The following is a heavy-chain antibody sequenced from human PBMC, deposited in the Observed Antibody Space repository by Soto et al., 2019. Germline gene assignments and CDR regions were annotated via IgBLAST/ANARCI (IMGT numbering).Heavy chain of an antibody. V-gene: IGHV1-69*12. J-gene: IGHJ2*01. CDR3: ARGNHRWLQLWYFDL. CDR2: IIPIFGTV. CDR1: GGTFSNYP. Sequence: QVQLVQSGAEVKKPGSSVKVSCKASGGTFSNYPISWVRQAPGQGLEWMGGIIPIFGTVNYAQKFQGRVTITAGESTSTAYMELSRMRSEDTAVYYCARGNHRWLQLWYFDLWGRGTLVTVSS. D-gene: IGHD5-12*01.